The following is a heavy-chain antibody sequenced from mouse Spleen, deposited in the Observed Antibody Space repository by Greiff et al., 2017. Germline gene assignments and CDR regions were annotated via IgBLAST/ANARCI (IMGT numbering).Heavy chain of an antibody. Sequence: EVQGVESGGGLVKLGGSLKLSCAASGFTFSSYAMSWVRQTPEKRLEWVATISSGGGNTYYPDSVKGRFTISRDNAKNTLYLQMSSLKSEDTAMYYCARHDGYYAMDYWGQGTSVTVSS. CDR3: ARHDGYYAMDY. V-gene: IGHV5-9-3*01. CDR1: GFTFSSYA. J-gene: IGHJ4*01. D-gene: IGHD2-3*01. CDR2: ISSGGGNT.